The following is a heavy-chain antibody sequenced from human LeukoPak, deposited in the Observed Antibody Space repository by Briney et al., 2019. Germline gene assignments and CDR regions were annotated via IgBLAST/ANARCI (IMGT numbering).Heavy chain of an antibody. V-gene: IGHV4-59*08. CDR3: ARHGYHDYVWGSYSNYFDY. Sequence: SETLSLTCTVSGGSISSYYWSWIRQPPGKGLEWIGYIYYSGSTNYNPSLKSRVTISVDTSKNQFSLKLSSVTAAGTAVYYCARHGYHDYVWGSYSNYFDYWGQGTLVTVSS. CDR2: IYYSGST. CDR1: GGSISSYY. J-gene: IGHJ4*02. D-gene: IGHD3-16*01.